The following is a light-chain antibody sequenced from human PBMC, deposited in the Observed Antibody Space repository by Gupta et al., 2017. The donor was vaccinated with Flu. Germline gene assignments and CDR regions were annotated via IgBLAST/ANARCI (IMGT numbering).Light chain of an antibody. Sequence: DIVLTQFPAPLSLSPGERATLSCRASQSITSSYLAWYQHKPGQAPRLLMYGASTRATGIPDRFSGGGSGTDFTLNISRLEPEDFAVYYCQHYSSSSTMYTFGQGTKLEIK. CDR2: GAS. CDR3: QHYSSSSTMYT. J-gene: IGKJ2*01. V-gene: IGKV3-20*01. CDR1: QSITSSY.